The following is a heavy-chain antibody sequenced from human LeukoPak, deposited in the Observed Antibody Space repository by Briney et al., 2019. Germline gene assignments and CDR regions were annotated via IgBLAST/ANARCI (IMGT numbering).Heavy chain of an antibody. V-gene: IGHV3-7*03. CDR2: IKQDGSEK. CDR3: ATGKQCGY. CDR1: GFTFSSYW. Sequence: GGSLRLSCVVSGFTFSSYWMSRVRQAPGKGLEWVANIKQDGSEKYYVDSVKGRFTISRDNAKNSLYLQMNSLRAEDTAVYYCATGKQCGYWGQGTLVTVSS. D-gene: IGHD4-11*01. J-gene: IGHJ4*02.